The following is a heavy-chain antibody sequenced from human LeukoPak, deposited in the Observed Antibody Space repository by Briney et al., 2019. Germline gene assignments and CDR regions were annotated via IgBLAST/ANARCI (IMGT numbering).Heavy chain of an antibody. J-gene: IGHJ4*02. CDR3: AGFLGRRGYYFDY. D-gene: IGHD1-26*01. V-gene: IGHV4-38-2*02. CDR1: GYSISSGYY. CDR2: IYHSGST. Sequence: SETLSLTCTVSGYSISSGYYWGWIRPPPGKGLGWIGSIYHSGSTYYNPSLKRRVTVSVDTSKTQFSLKLSSVTAADTAVYYCAGFLGRRGYYFDYWGQGTLVTVSS.